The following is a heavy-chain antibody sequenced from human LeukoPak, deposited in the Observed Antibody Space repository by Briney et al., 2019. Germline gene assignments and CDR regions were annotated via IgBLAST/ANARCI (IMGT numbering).Heavy chain of an antibody. CDR3: ARDRVGQQLVGRNYYYYYMDV. V-gene: IGHV4-59*01. CDR2: IYYSGST. Sequence: PSETLSLTCTVSGGSISSYYWSWIRQPPGKGLEWIGNIYYSGSTNYNPSLKSRVTISVDTSKNQFSLKLSSVTAADTAVYYCARDRVGQQLVGRNYYYYYMDVWGKGTTVTISS. D-gene: IGHD6-13*01. CDR1: GGSISSYY. J-gene: IGHJ6*03.